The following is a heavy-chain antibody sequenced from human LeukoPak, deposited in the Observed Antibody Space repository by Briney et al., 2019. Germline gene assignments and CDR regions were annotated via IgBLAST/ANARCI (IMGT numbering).Heavy chain of an antibody. CDR3: ARGYSRAAFAI. CDR1: GFTFRNYR. CDR2: IRSTGGTI. D-gene: IGHD2-15*01. V-gene: IGHV3-48*01. Sequence: PGGALRLSCAASGFTFRNYRMNWVRQAPGEGREGVSFIRSTGGTIYYADSVKGRFTVSRDNGKNSLLLQMISLRAEDTALYYCARGYSRAAFAIWGQGTVVAVSS. J-gene: IGHJ3*02.